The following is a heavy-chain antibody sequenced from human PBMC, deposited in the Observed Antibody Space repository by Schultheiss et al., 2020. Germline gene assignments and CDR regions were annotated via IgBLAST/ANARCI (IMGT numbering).Heavy chain of an antibody. V-gene: IGHV4-34*01. Sequence: SETLSLTCAVYGGSFSGYYWSWIRQPPGKGLEWIGYIYYSGSTYYNPSLKSRVTISVDTSKNQFSLKLSSVTAADTAVYYCAGSPTYCSSTSCFPPTYDILTVPYGMDVWGQGTTVTVSS. CDR1: GGSFSGYY. J-gene: IGHJ6*02. D-gene: IGHD2-2*01. CDR2: IYYSGST. CDR3: AGSPTYCSSTSCFPPTYDILTVPYGMDV.